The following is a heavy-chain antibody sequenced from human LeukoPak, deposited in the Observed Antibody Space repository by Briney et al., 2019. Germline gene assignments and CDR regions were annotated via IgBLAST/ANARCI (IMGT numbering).Heavy chain of an antibody. J-gene: IGHJ6*03. CDR3: AKLGVWGIAAAGKFMDV. Sequence: GGSLRLSCAASGFTFSDYYMSWIRQAPGKGLEWVSYISSSGSTIYYADSVKGRFTISRDNAKNSLYLQMNSLRAEDTAVYYCAKLGVWGIAAAGKFMDVWGKGTTVTVSS. V-gene: IGHV3-11*01. CDR1: GFTFSDYY. D-gene: IGHD6-13*01. CDR2: ISSSGSTI.